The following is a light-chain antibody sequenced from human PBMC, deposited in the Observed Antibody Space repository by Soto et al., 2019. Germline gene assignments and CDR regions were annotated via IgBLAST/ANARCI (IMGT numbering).Light chain of an antibody. V-gene: IGKV2-30*01. J-gene: IGKJ1*01. CDR1: QSLVYSDGNAY. CDR3: MKGTHWPPT. CDR2: KAS. Sequence: EVVMTQSPLSLPVTLGQPASISCRSSQSLVYSDGNAYVNWFHQSPVQSPRRLIYKASNRDSGVPDRFSGYGSGTDFTLQMNRVEAEDVGVYYCMKGTHWPPTFGRGTRVEIK.